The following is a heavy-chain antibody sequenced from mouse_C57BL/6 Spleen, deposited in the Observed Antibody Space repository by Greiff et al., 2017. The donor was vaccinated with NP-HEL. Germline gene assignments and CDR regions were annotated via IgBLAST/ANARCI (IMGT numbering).Heavy chain of an antibody. CDR2: IDPSDSYT. V-gene: IGHV1-59*01. CDR3: ARNYDDAMDY. Sequence: QVHVKQPGAELVRPGTSVKLSCKASGYTFTSYWMHWVKQRPGQGLEWIGVIDPSDSYTNYNQKFKGKATLTVDTSSSTAYMQLSSLTSEDSAVYYCARNYDDAMDYWGQGTSVTVSS. D-gene: IGHD2-4*01. CDR1: GYTFTSYW. J-gene: IGHJ4*01.